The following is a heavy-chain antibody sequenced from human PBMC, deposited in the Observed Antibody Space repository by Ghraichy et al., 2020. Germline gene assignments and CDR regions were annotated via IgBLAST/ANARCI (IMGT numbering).Heavy chain of an antibody. CDR3: AKRGHYYHESSGYYTFYFDH. CDR2: IGSSGDFT. CDR1: GFTFSSYA. D-gene: IGHD3-22*01. Sequence: GGSLRLSCAASGFTFSSYAMSWARQPPGKGLEWVSSIGSSGDFTYYADSVKGRFTISRDNSKNTLSLQMNSLRAEDTAIYHCAKRGHYYHESSGYYTFYFDHWGQGALVTVSS. J-gene: IGHJ4*02. V-gene: IGHV3-23*01.